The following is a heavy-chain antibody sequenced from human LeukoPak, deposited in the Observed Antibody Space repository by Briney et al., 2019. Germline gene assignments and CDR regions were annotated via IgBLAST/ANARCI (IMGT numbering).Heavy chain of an antibody. J-gene: IGHJ4*02. CDR1: GGSVSSGSYY. CDR3: SRVKYSSSWYQMDY. V-gene: IGHV4-31*03. CDR2: IYYSGST. D-gene: IGHD6-13*01. Sequence: PSETLSLTCIVSGGSVSSGSYYWSWIRQHPGKGLEWIGYIYYSGSTYYNPSLKSRITISVDTSKNQFSLKLSSVTAADTAMYYCSRVKYSSSWYQMDYWGQGTLVTVSS.